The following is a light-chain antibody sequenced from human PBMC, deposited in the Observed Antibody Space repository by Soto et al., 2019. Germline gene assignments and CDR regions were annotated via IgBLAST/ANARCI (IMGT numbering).Light chain of an antibody. Sequence: EIVLTQSPGTLSLSPGERATLSCRASQSVSSSYLAWYQQKPGQAPRLLIYGASSRATGIPDRFSGSGSGTAFPLTISRLEPKDFAVYYCQKYGSLTWTFGQGTKGDIK. J-gene: IGKJ1*01. CDR2: GAS. CDR1: QSVSSSY. CDR3: QKYGSLTWT. V-gene: IGKV3-20*01.